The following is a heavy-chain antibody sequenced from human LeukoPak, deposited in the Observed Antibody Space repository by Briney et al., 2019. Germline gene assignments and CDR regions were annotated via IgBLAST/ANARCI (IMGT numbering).Heavy chain of an antibody. CDR2: IYTSGST. V-gene: IGHV4-61*02. J-gene: IGHJ4*02. Sequence: SQTLSLTCTVSGGSISSGSYYWSWIRQPAGKGLEWIGRIYTSGSTNYNPSLKSRVTISVDTSKNQFSLKLSSVTAADAAVYYCARETRPTNFDYWGQGALVTVSS. CDR3: ARETRPTNFDY. CDR1: GGSISSGSYY.